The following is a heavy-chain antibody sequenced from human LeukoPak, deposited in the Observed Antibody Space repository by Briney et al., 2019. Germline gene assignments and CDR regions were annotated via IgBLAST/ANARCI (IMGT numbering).Heavy chain of an antibody. Sequence: PGGSLKLSCAASGFTFSGSAMHWVRQASGKGLEWVGRIRSKANSYATAYAASVKGRFTISRDDSKNTAYLQMNSLKTEDTAVYYCTRLWSYDILTGPRDYWGQGTLVTVSP. CDR1: GFTFSGSA. D-gene: IGHD3-9*01. CDR3: TRLWSYDILTGPRDY. CDR2: IRSKANSYAT. J-gene: IGHJ4*02. V-gene: IGHV3-73*01.